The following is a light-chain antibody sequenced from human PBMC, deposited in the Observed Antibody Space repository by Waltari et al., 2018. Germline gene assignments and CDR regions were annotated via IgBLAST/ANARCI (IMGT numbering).Light chain of an antibody. CDR2: APN. CDR3: QSYANSPEWV. V-gene: IGLV1-40*01. CDR1: SSNIGADYD. Sequence: QSVLTQPPSVSGAPGQSVTISCTGDSSNIGADYDVHWYQQLPGAAPKLLIYAPNSRPSGVPDRFAGSRSDTSASLTITDLRPEDEADYYCQSYANSPEWVFGGGTKLTVL. J-gene: IGLJ3*02.